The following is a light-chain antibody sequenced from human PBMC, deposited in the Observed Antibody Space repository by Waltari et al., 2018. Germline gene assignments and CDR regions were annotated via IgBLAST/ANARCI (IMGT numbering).Light chain of an antibody. CDR2: EVN. CDR3: SSYAGTNIHWM. Sequence: QSALTQPASVSGSPGQSITISCTGTSSDVGSYDLVSWYQQHPGKVPKLMIYEVNKRPSGVSVRLSGSKSGNPASLTISGLQADDEADYYCSSYAGTNIHWMFGGGTKLTVL. CDR1: SSDVGSYDL. V-gene: IGLV2-23*02. J-gene: IGLJ3*02.